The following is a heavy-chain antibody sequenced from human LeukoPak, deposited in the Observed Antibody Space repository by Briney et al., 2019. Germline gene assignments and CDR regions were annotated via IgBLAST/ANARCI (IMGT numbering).Heavy chain of an antibody. D-gene: IGHD6-13*01. CDR2: ISYDGSNK. V-gene: IGHV3-30-3*01. J-gene: IGHJ4*02. CDR1: GFTFSSYA. CDR3: ARERGSSWSLPGY. Sequence: GGSLRLSCAASGFTFSSYAMHWVRQAPGKGLEWVAVISYDGSNKYYADSVKGRFTISRDNSKNTLYLQMNSLRAEDTAVYYCARERGSSWSLPGYWGQGTLVTVSS.